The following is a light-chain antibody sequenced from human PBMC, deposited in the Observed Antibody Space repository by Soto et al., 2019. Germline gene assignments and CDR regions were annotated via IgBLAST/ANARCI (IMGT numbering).Light chain of an antibody. CDR1: QSISKY. J-gene: IGKJ2*01. CDR3: QQSYSTPPDT. Sequence: DIQMTQSPSSLSASVGDRVTITCRASQSISKYLNWYQQKPGQAPNLLIYAASTLQSWVPSRCSGSGSGTDFTLTISSVEPEDFATYYCQQSYSTPPDTFGQGTKLEIK. V-gene: IGKV1-39*01. CDR2: AAS.